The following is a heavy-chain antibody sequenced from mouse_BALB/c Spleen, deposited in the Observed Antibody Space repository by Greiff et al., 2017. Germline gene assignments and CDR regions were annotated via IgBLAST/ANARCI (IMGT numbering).Heavy chain of an antibody. V-gene: IGHV1-77*01. CDR3: ARYYYDYDEEVWFAY. CDR2: IYPGSGST. D-gene: IGHD2-4*01. J-gene: IGHJ3*01. CDR1: GYTFTDYV. Sequence: VQGVESGPELVKPGASVKMSCKASGYTFTDYVISWVKQRTGQGLEWIGEIYPGSGSTYYNEKFKGKATLTADKSSNTAYMQLSSLTSEDSAVYFCARYYYDYDEEVWFAYWGQGTLVTVSA.